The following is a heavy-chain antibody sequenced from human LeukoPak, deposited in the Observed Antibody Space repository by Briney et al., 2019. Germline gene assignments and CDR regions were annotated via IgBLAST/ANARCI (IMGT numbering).Heavy chain of an antibody. CDR1: GFTFSSYA. CDR3: AKDWGYSSSQGYYFDY. CDR2: ISGSGGTT. V-gene: IGHV3-23*01. D-gene: IGHD6-13*01. J-gene: IGHJ4*02. Sequence: GGSLRLSCAVSGFTFSSYAMSWVRQAPGKGLEWVSAISGSGGTTYYADSVKGRFTISRDNSKNTLYLQMNSLRAEDTAVYYCAKDWGYSSSQGYYFDYWGQGTVVTVSS.